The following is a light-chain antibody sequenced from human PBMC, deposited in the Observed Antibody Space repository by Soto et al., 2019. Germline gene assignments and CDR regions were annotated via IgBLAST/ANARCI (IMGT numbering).Light chain of an antibody. CDR2: LGS. V-gene: IGKV2-28*01. J-gene: IGKJ5*01. Sequence: DIVMTQSPLSLPVTPGEPASISCRSSQSLLHSNGYNYLDWYLQKPGQSPQLLIYLGSNRASGVPDRFSGSGSETDFTLTISSLEPEDFAVYYCQHRMNWPLTFGQGTRLEIK. CDR1: QSLLHSNGYNY. CDR3: QHRMNWPLT.